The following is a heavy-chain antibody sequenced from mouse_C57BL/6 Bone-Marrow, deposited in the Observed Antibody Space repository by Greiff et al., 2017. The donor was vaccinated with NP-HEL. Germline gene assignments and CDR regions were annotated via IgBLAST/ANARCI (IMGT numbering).Heavy chain of an antibody. J-gene: IGHJ4*01. D-gene: IGHD2-2*01. CDR1: GYTFTSYW. V-gene: IGHV1-64*01. CDR3: ARGLLWLRRRDYYAMDY. CDR2: IPSNLVRT. Sequence: QVQLQQPGAELVKPGASVKLSCKASGYTFTSYWMHWVKQRPGQGLEWIVIIPSNLVRTTYNETFKSQATLTVDKSSSTAYMQLSSLTSEDSAVYYCARGLLWLRRRDYYAMDYWGQGTSVTVSS.